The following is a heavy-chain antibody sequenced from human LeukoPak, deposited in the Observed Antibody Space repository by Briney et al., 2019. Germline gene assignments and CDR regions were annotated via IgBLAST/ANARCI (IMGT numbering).Heavy chain of an antibody. D-gene: IGHD5-18*01. CDR3: ARVGIQLWSAFDY. Sequence: SETLCLTCTVSGGSISSYYWSWIRQPPGKALERIGYIYYSGSTNYNPSLKSRVTISVDTSKNQFSLKLSPVTAADTAVYYCARVGIQLWSAFDYWGQGTLVTVSS. CDR2: IYYSGST. J-gene: IGHJ4*02. CDR1: GGSISSYY. V-gene: IGHV4-59*01.